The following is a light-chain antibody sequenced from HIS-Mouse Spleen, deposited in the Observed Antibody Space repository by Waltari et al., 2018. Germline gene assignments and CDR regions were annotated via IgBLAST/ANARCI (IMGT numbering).Light chain of an antibody. J-gene: IGLJ2*01. CDR2: DVS. CDR3: SSYTSSSFNVV. CDR1: SSDVVGYNY. Sequence: QSALTQPASVSGSPGQSITISCTGTSSDVVGYNYVSWYQQHPGKAPKLMIYDVSNRPSGVSNRFSVSKSGNTASLTISGLQAEDEADYYCSSYTSSSFNVVFGGVTKLTVL. V-gene: IGLV2-14*03.